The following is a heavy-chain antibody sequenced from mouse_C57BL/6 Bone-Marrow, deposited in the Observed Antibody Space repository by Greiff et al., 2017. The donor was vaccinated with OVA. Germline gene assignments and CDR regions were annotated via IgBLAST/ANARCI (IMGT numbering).Heavy chain of an antibody. CDR3: ARHNYSSPFDY. Sequence: EVMLVESGGGLVQPGGSLKLSCAASGFTFSDYGMAWVRQAPRKGPEWVAFISNLEYSIYYANTVTGRFTISRENAKNTLYLEMSSLRSEDTAMYYCARHNYSSPFDYWGQGTTLTVSS. V-gene: IGHV5-15*01. J-gene: IGHJ2*01. D-gene: IGHD2-5*01. CDR2: ISNLEYSI. CDR1: GFTFSDYG.